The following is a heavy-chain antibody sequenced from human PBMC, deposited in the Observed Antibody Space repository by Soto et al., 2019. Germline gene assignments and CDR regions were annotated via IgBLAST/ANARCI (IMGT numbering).Heavy chain of an antibody. CDR2: ISTGSTNI. V-gene: IGHV3-48*01. D-gene: IGHD3-9*01. Sequence: AGGSLRLSCSASGFTFSLHSMSWVRQAPGKGLEWVSYISTGSTNIHYADSVKGRFTISRDSASSSLYLQMNSLRGDDTAVYYCARGVRTDYYQYYGMDVWGQGTTVTVSS. CDR3: ARGVRTDYYQYYGMDV. J-gene: IGHJ6*02. CDR1: GFTFSLHS.